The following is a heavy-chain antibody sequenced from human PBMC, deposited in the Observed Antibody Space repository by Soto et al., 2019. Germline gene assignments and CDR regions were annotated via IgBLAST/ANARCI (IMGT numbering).Heavy chain of an antibody. Sequence: EVPLLESGGGLVQPGGSLRLSCAASGFTFSSYAMNWVRQAPGKGLEWVSVISGSGGSTYYADSVKGRFTISRDNSKHTLYLQMTSLGAEGTAVYYCAKRTTGWYFDLWGRGTLVTVSS. V-gene: IGHV3-23*01. J-gene: IGHJ2*01. CDR2: ISGSGGST. CDR1: GFTFSSYA. CDR3: AKRTTGWYFDL.